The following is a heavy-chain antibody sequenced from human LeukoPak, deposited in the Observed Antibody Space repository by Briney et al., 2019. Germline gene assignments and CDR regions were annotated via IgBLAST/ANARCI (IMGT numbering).Heavy chain of an antibody. CDR1: GFTFSNYW. V-gene: IGHV3-7*01. J-gene: IGHJ3*02. CDR2: VKQDESKK. D-gene: IGHD3-22*01. CDR3: ARDRDYHDDRTDYYYDAFDI. Sequence: GGSLRLSCAGSGFTFSNYWMTWVRQAPGKGLEGVANVKQDESKKHYVDSVKGRFTISRDNAKSSLYLRMDSLRVEDTAVYYCARDRDYHDDRTDYYYDAFDIWGQGTTVTVSS.